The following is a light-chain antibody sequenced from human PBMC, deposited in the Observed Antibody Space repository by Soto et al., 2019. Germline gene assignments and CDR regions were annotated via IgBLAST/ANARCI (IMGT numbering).Light chain of an antibody. J-gene: IGKJ5*01. CDR2: GTS. CDR1: QSVKSSY. V-gene: IGKV3-20*01. Sequence: EIVLTQSPGTLSLSPGERATLPCRASQSVKSSYLAWYQHKPGQAPRLLIYGTSSRATGIPDRFSGSGSGTDFTLTISRLEPEDFAVYDCQQYGSSITFGQGTRLEIK. CDR3: QQYGSSIT.